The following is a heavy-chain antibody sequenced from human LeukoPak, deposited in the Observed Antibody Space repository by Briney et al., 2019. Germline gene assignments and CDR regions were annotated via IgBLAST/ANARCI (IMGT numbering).Heavy chain of an antibody. Sequence: PSETLSLTCAVYGGSFSGYYRSWIRQPPGKGLEWIGEINHSGSTNYNPSLKSRVTISVDTSKNQFSLKLSSVTAADTAVYYCASHPSTTVTEYYFDYWGQGTLVTVSS. D-gene: IGHD4-17*01. CDR3: ASHPSTTVTEYYFDY. CDR1: GGSFSGYY. J-gene: IGHJ4*02. V-gene: IGHV4-34*01. CDR2: INHSGST.